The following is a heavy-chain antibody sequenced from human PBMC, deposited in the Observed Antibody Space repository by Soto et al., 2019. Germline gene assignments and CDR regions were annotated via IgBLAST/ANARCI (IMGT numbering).Heavy chain of an antibody. J-gene: IGHJ6*02. CDR2: ISGSGDGT. V-gene: IGHV3-23*01. D-gene: IGHD2-8*01. CDR3: TKSRRGILLVYGFGGMDV. CDR1: GFTVNSHA. Sequence: EVQMLESGGGVVQRGGSLRLSCAASGFTVNSHAMSWVRQAPGKGLEWVASISGSGDGTYYGDSVKGRFTISRDSSSSTLDLQMNNLRGEDTAVYFCTKSRRGILLVYGFGGMDVWGQGTTGTVSS.